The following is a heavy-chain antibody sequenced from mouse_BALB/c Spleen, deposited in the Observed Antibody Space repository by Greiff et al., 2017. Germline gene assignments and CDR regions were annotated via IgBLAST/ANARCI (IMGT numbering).Heavy chain of an antibody. CDR2: IYPGNVNT. CDR3: ARWGYGSSPDY. J-gene: IGHJ2*01. CDR1: GYTFTSYY. D-gene: IGHD1-1*01. Sequence: VQLQQSGPELVKPGASVRISCKASGYTFTSYYIHWVKQRPGQGLEWIGWIYPGNVNTKYNEKFKGKATLTADKSSSTAYMQLSSLTSEDSAVYYCARWGYGSSPDYWGQGTTLTVSS. V-gene: IGHV1S56*01.